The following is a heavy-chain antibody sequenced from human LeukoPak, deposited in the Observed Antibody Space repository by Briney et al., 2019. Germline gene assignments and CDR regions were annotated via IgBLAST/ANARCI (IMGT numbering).Heavy chain of an antibody. CDR3: ARNSVTTGYFCDY. Sequence: GGSLRLSCAASGFTFGSYSMHWVRQAPGKGLEWVAVISYEGRNTYHAKSVKGRLTISRDDSKNTLYLQMNSLRADDGPVYYCARNSVTTGYFCDYWGRGTLVSVSS. J-gene: IGHJ4*02. CDR2: ISYEGRNT. CDR1: GFTFGSYS. V-gene: IGHV3-30*04. D-gene: IGHD4-17*01.